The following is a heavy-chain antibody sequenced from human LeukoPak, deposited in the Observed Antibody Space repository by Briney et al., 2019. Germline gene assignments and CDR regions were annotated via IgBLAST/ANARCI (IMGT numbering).Heavy chain of an antibody. Sequence: GGSLRLSCAASGFTFSSYSMNWVRQAPGKGLEWVSSISSSSSYICYADSVKGRFTISRDNAKNSLYLQMNSLRAVDTAVYYCARDRGYSSGWYYWWGQGTLVTVSS. CDR1: GFTFSSYS. CDR2: ISSSSSYI. CDR3: ARDRGYSSGWYYW. V-gene: IGHV3-21*01. J-gene: IGHJ4*02. D-gene: IGHD6-19*01.